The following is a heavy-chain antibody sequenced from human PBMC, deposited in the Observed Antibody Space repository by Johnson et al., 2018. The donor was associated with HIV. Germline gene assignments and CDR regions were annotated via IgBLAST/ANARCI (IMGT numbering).Heavy chain of an antibody. D-gene: IGHD2-21*01. CDR1: GFTFSDYY. Sequence: QVQLVESGGGLVKPGGSLRLSCAASGFTFSDYYMSWIRQAPGKGLEWVSYISSSGSTIYYADSVKGRFTISRDNAKNSLYLQMKSLRTEDTALYYCARAEIYEGRIGDFAFDVWGRGTIVTVSS. J-gene: IGHJ3*01. CDR3: ARAEIYEGRIGDFAFDV. CDR2: ISSSGSTI. V-gene: IGHV3-11*01.